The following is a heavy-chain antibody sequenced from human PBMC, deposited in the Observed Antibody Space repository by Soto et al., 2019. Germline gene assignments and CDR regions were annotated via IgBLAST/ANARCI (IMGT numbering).Heavy chain of an antibody. CDR1: GFSFGAFV. J-gene: IGHJ4*02. V-gene: IGHV3-23*01. CDR3: AKNGQWLATPPEA. CDR2: ITDSGYTA. Sequence: GGSLRLSCAASGFSFGAFVMNWFRQAPGGGLEWVASITDSGYTASYAETVEGRFTVSRDNSKHKLHLQMNDLRAEDTATYYCAKNGQWLATPPEAWGQGTLVTASS. D-gene: IGHD6-19*01.